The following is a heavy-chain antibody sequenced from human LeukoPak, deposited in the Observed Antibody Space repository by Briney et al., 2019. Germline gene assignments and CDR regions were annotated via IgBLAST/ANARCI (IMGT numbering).Heavy chain of an antibody. D-gene: IGHD2-15*01. CDR1: GFSFRNYW. CDR3: ARDGGLHTNFDY. J-gene: IGHJ4*02. Sequence: AGGSLRLSCAASGFSFRNYWMGWVRQAPGKGLEWVANTKPDGSAEYYADSVRGRFSTSSDNANNLLYLQMNSLRAEDTAVYYCARDGGLHTNFDYWGQGTLVTVSS. V-gene: IGHV3-7*01. CDR2: TKPDGSAE.